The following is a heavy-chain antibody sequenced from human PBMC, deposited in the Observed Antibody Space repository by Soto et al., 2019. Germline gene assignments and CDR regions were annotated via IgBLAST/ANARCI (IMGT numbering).Heavy chain of an antibody. CDR1: GGSFSGYY. CDR2: INHSGST. CDR3: ARAGGYRRGWYGDDYYYGMDV. D-gene: IGHD6-19*01. Sequence: LSLTCAVYGGSFSGYYWSWIRQPPGKGLEWIGEINHSGSTNYNPSLKSRVTISVDTSKNQFSLKLSSVTAADTAVYYCARAGGYRRGWYGDDYYYGMDVWGQGSTVTVS. J-gene: IGHJ6*02. V-gene: IGHV4-34*01.